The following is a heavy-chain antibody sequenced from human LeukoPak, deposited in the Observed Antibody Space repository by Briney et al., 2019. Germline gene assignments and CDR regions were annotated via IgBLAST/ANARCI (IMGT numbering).Heavy chain of an antibody. CDR3: ARGIPPYYYYMDV. D-gene: IGHD5-18*01. CDR2: IYYSGST. J-gene: IGHJ6*03. V-gene: IGHV4-59*01. CDR1: GGSISSYY. Sequence: SETLSLTCTVSGGSISSYYWSWIRQPPGKGLEWIGYIYYSGSTNYNPSLKSRVTISVDTSKNQFSLKLSSVTAADTAVYYCARGIPPYYYYMDVWGKGTTVTVSS.